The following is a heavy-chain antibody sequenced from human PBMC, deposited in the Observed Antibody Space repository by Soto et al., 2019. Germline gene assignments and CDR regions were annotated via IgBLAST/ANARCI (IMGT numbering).Heavy chain of an antibody. CDR3: ARERFRDAFDI. V-gene: IGHV3-21*01. CDR2: ISSSSSYI. CDR1: GCNCSSYG. J-gene: IGHJ3*02. Sequence: PGGSLRHSCAASGCNCSSYGRNWVRQAPGKGLEWVSSISSSSSYIYYADSVKGRFTISRDNAKNSLYLQMNSLRAEDTAVYYCARERFRDAFDIWRQGTMVTVSS. D-gene: IGHD3-3*01.